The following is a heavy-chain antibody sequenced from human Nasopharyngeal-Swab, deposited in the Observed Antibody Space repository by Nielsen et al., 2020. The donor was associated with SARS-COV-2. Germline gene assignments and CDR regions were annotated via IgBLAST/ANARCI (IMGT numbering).Heavy chain of an antibody. D-gene: IGHD2-21*02. Sequence: GESLKISCAASGFTFSRYWMHWVRQVPGKGLVWVSRTNEDGSITNYADSVKGRFTISRDNAKNTLYLQMNSLRADDTDLYYCARDLAGRDSGWGQGTLVTVSS. V-gene: IGHV3-74*01. CDR3: ARDLAGRDSG. CDR2: TNEDGSIT. J-gene: IGHJ4*02. CDR1: GFTFSRYW.